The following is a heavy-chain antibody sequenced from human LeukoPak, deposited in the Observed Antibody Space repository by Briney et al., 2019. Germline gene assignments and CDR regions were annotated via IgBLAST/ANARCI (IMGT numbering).Heavy chain of an antibody. D-gene: IGHD1-1*01. CDR2: ISSSSRYI. CDR1: GFTFSSYS. CDR3: ASRNEPLNYYHYMDV. V-gene: IGHV3-21*01. J-gene: IGHJ6*03. Sequence: GGSLRLSCAASGFTFSSYSMNWVRQAPGKGLEWVSSISSSSRYIYYADSVKGRFTISRDNAKNSLSLQMNSLRAEATTVYYCASRNEPLNYYHYMDVWGKGTTVTVSS.